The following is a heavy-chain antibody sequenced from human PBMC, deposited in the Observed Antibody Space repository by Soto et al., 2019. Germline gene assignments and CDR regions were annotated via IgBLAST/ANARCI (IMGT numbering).Heavy chain of an antibody. CDR3: ARDYYVFWSGCRAVSEDKYYFDY. V-gene: IGHV3-23*01. CDR2: ISGSGGST. CDR1: GFTFSSYA. J-gene: IGHJ4*02. D-gene: IGHD3-3*01. Sequence: GGSLSLSCAASGFTFSSYAMSWVRQAPGKGLEWVSAISGSGGSTYYADSVKGRFTISRDNSKNTLYLQMNSLRAEDTAVYYCARDYYVFWSGCRAVSEDKYYFDYWGQGTLVTVSS.